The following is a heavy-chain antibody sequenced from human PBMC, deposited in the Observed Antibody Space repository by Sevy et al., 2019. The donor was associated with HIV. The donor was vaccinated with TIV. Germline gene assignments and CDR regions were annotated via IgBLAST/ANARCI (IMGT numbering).Heavy chain of an antibody. D-gene: IGHD3-3*01. J-gene: IGHJ5*02. Sequence: GGSLRLSCTASGFTFGDYAMSWVRQAPGKGLEWVGFIRSKAYGGTTEYAASVKGRFTISRDDSKSIAYLQMNSLKTEDTAVYYCTRVVLRFLERFDPWGQGTLVTVSS. V-gene: IGHV3-49*04. CDR2: IRSKAYGGTT. CDR1: GFTFGDYA. CDR3: TRVVLRFLERFDP.